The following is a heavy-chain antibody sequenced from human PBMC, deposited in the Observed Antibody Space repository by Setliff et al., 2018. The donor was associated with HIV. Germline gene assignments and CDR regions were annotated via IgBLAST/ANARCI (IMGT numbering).Heavy chain of an antibody. CDR2: IYPADSDT. V-gene: IGHV5-51*01. Sequence: PGESLKISCRGSGYSFTSYWIGWVRQMPGKGLEWMGIIYPADSDTRYSPSFQGQVTISADKSMDTAYLQWSSLKASDTAMYYCAGPQGRSSSQGWFDPWGQGTLVTVSS. J-gene: IGHJ5*02. D-gene: IGHD6-6*01. CDR1: GYSFTSYW. CDR3: AGPQGRSSSQGWFDP.